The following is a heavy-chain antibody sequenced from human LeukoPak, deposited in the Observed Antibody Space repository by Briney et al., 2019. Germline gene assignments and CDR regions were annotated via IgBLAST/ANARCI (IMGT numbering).Heavy chain of an antibody. CDR1: GGSISSYY. D-gene: IGHD3-3*01. J-gene: IGHJ5*02. V-gene: IGHV4-4*07. Sequence: SETLSLTCTVSGGSISSYYWSWIRQPAGKGLEWIGRIYTRGSTNYNPSLKSRVTMSVDTSKNQFSLKLSSATAADTAVYYCARERDETYYDFWSGYPWGLNWFDPWGQGTLVTVSS. CDR3: ARERDETYYDFWSGYPWGLNWFDP. CDR2: IYTRGST.